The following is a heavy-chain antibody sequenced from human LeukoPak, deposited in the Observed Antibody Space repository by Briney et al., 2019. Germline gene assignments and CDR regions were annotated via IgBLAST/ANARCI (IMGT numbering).Heavy chain of an antibody. CDR1: SGSISSSSYY. J-gene: IGHJ4*02. D-gene: IGHD3-10*01. V-gene: IGHV4-39*07. CDR3: ARVYEGKLLWFGDPKGYFDY. Sequence: PSETLSVTCTVSSGSISSSSYYWGWIRQPPGKGLEWIGSIYYSGSTYYNPSLKSRVTISVDTSKNQFSLKLSSVTAADTAVYYCARVYEGKLLWFGDPKGYFDYWGQGTLVTVSS. CDR2: IYYSGST.